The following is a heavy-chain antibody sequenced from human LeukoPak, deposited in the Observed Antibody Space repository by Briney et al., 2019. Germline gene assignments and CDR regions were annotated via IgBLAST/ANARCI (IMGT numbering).Heavy chain of an antibody. CDR2: INHSGST. CDR1: GYSISSGYY. Sequence: SETLSLTCAVSGYSISSGYYWGWIRQPPGKGLEWIGEINHSGSTNYNPSLKSRVTISVDTSKNQFSLKLSSVTAADTAVYYCARAQARGGYYRYWGQGTLVTVSS. V-gene: IGHV4-38-2*01. D-gene: IGHD3-3*01. CDR3: ARAQARGGYYRY. J-gene: IGHJ4*02.